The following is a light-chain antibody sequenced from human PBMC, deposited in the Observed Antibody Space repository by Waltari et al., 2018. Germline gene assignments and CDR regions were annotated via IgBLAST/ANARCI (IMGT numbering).Light chain of an antibody. J-gene: IGKJ4*01. CDR3: QQGSILPLT. V-gene: IGKV3-11*01. CDR2: DTS. CDR1: ERVDKY. Sequence: EVVLTQSPVTLSLSAGERASLSCRPSERVDKYLAWYQQRPGQPPRLLIYDTSNRAAGVPGRFSGSGYGTDFTLTITSLEAEDFAVYFCQQGSILPLTFGGGTRVEIK.